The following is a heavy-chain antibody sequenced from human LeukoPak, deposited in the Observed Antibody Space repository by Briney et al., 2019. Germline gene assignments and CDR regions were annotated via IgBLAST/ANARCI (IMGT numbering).Heavy chain of an antibody. CDR3: ARDRSGWYYFDY. D-gene: IGHD6-19*01. CDR1: GFTFSSYA. CDR2: ISGSGGIT. V-gene: IGHV3-23*01. J-gene: IGHJ4*02. Sequence: PGGSLRLSCAASGFTFSSYAMTWVRQAPGKGLEWVSVISGSGGITYYADSVKGRFTTSRDNSKNTLYLQMNSLRAEDTAVYYCARDRSGWYYFDYWGQGTQVTVSS.